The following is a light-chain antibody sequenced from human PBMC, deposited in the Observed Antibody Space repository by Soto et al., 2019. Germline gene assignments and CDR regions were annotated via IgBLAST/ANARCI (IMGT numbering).Light chain of an antibody. J-gene: IGKJ1*01. Sequence: DIQMTQSPSTLSASVGDRVTITCRASQSIRSWLAWYQQKPGKAPKLLIYKASSLDSGVPSRFNGSGSGTEFTLTISRLQPDDFATYYCQQYNSYWTFGQGIKVEIK. CDR3: QQYNSYWT. CDR1: QSIRSW. CDR2: KAS. V-gene: IGKV1-5*03.